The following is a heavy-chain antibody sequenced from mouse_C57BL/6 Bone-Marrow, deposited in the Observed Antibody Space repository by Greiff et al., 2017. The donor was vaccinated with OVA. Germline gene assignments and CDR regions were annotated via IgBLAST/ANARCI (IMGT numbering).Heavy chain of an antibody. V-gene: IGHV6-6*01. CDR3: TRPPADESWFAY. CDR2: IGNKANNHAT. Sequence: EVMLVESGGGLVQPGGSMKLSCAASGFTFSDAWMAWVRQSPEKGLEWVAEIGNKANNHATYYAESVQGRFTISRDDSKSSVYLQMNSLRAEDTGIYYCTRPPADESWFAYWGQGTLVTVSA. CDR1: GFTFSDAW. J-gene: IGHJ3*01.